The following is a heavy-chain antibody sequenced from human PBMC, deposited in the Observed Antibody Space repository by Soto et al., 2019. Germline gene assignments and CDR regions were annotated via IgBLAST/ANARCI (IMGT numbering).Heavy chain of an antibody. CDR2: INHSGST. CDR1: GGSFSGYY. J-gene: IGHJ5*02. D-gene: IGHD2-15*01. Sequence: PSETLSLTCAVYGGSFSGYYWSWIRQPPGKGLEWIGEINHSGSTNYNPSLKSRVTISVDTSKNQFSPKLSSVTAADTAVYYCAGSNIVVVVAASNWFDPWGQGTLVTVSS. V-gene: IGHV4-34*01. CDR3: AGSNIVVVVAASNWFDP.